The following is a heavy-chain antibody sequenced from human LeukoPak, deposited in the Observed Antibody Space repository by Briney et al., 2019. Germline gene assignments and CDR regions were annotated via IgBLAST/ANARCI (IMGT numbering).Heavy chain of an antibody. CDR3: AKPPGAWRGYFDY. CDR2: IWYDGSNK. CDR1: GFTFSSYW. Sequence: PGGSLRLSCAASGFTFSSYWMSWVRQAPGKGLEWVAVIWYDGSNKYYADSVKGRFTISRDNSKDTLYLQMNSLRAEDTAVYYCAKPPGAWRGYFDYWGQGTLVTVSS. D-gene: IGHD2-2*01. V-gene: IGHV3-33*06. J-gene: IGHJ4*02.